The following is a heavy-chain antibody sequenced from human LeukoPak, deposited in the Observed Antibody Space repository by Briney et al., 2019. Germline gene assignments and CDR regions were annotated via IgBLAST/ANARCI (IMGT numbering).Heavy chain of an antibody. CDR2: VNTVSSYI. CDR1: GFSFRTFE. J-gene: IGHJ4*02. CDR3: ARLRRNSDRSDFFYYYDH. Sequence: GGSLRLSCAASGFSFRTFEMNWVRQAPGKGLEWVASVNTVSSYIYYADSMRGRFTISRDNAKNSLFLQMNSLRAEDTAVYYCARLRRNSDRSDFFYYYDHWGQGTLVTVSS. V-gene: IGHV3-21*01. D-gene: IGHD3-22*01.